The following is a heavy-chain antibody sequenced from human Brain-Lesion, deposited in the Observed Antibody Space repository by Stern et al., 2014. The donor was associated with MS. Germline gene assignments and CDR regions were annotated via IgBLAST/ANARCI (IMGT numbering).Heavy chain of an antibody. CDR3: AGEEDIRYCSGGSCTGNWFDP. J-gene: IGHJ5*02. CDR1: GGSVSSTSYA. CDR2: IYYSGNT. V-gene: IGHV4-39*01. Sequence: QLVESGPGLVKPSETLSLTCTVAGGSVSSTSYAWAWIRQPPGKGLEWIGTIYYSGNTSYSPSLKSRLTISLDPSKNQFSLPLSSVTAADTAVYYCAGEEDIRYCSGGSCTGNWFDPWGQGTLVTVSS. D-gene: IGHD2-15*01.